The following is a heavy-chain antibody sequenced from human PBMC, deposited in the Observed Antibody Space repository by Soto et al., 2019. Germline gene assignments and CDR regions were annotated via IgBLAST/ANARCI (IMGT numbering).Heavy chain of an antibody. CDR1: GFTFTSSA. V-gene: IGHV1-58*01. J-gene: IGHJ3*02. D-gene: IGHD1-1*01. CDR3: AADSEPHDAFDI. Sequence: ASVKVSCKASGFTFTSSAVQWVRQARGQRLEWIGWIVVGSGNTNYAQKFQERVTITRDMSTSTAYMELSSLRSEDTAVYYCAADSEPHDAFDIWGQGTMVTVSS. CDR2: IVVGSGNT.